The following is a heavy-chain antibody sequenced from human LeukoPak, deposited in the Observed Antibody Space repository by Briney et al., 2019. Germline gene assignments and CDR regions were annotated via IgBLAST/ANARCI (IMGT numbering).Heavy chain of an antibody. D-gene: IGHD1-26*01. CDR1: GGSFSGYY. CDR2: INHSGST. Sequence: SETLSLTCAVYGGSFSGYYWSWIRQPPGKGLEWIGEINHSGSTNYNPSLKSRVTISVDTSKNQFSLKLSSVTAADTAVYYCAKRTIVGARVHFDYWGQGTLVTVSS. CDR3: AKRTIVGARVHFDY. J-gene: IGHJ4*02. V-gene: IGHV4-34*01.